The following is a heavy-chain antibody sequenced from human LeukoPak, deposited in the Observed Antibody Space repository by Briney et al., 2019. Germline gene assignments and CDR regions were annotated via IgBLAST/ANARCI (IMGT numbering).Heavy chain of an antibody. D-gene: IGHD3-22*01. Sequence: SETLSLTCTDSGAPIRTYYWDWIRQAPGKGLEWIGCISDSGTTYYNPSLKSRVTISLDTSKNHFSLKLTSVTAADTAVYFCTKGYYEPFDYWGQGMMVTVSS. CDR1: GAPIRTYY. J-gene: IGHJ4*02. CDR2: ISDSGTT. V-gene: IGHV4-59*01. CDR3: TKGYYEPFDY.